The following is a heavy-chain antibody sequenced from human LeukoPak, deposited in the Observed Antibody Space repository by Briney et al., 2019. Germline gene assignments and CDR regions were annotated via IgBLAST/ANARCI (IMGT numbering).Heavy chain of an antibody. J-gene: IGHJ4*02. Sequence: GGSLRLSCAASGFTFSSYTMHWVRQAPGKGLEWVSLISWDGGSTYYADSVKGRFTISRDNSKNSLYLQMNRLRTEDTALYYCAKDSSELWLSPGTSLDYWGQGTLVTVSS. CDR1: GFTFSSYT. CDR3: AKDSSELWLSPGTSLDY. CDR2: ISWDGGST. D-gene: IGHD6-19*01. V-gene: IGHV3-43*01.